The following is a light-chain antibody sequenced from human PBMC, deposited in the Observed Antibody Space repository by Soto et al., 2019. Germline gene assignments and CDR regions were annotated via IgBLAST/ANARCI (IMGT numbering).Light chain of an antibody. CDR1: SSDVGGYNY. V-gene: IGLV2-8*01. CDR3: SSYAGSTLYV. Sequence: QSVVTQPPSASGSPGQSVTISCTGTSSDVGGYNYVSWYQQHPGKAPKLMIYEVSKRPSGVPDRFSGSKSGNTASLTVSGLQAEDEADYYCSSYAGSTLYVFGTGTKLTVL. J-gene: IGLJ1*01. CDR2: EVS.